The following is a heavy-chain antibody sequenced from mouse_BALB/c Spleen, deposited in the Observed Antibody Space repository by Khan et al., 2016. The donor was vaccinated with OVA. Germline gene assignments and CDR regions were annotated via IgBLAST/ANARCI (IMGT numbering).Heavy chain of an antibody. Sequence: DAHLVEPGGGLVQPGGSWKLSCASTGFTFNNYGMHWVRHAPKKVLESVASISGDSNTIYFVDSGKGRFTISRDNPKNTLFLQMTSLMSEDTAMYYCATSYFYGYYFDYWGPGTTLTVS. D-gene: IGHD1-1*01. J-gene: IGHJ2*01. V-gene: IGHV5-17*02. CDR3: ATSYFYGYYFDY. CDR1: GFTFNNYG. CDR2: ISGDSNTI.